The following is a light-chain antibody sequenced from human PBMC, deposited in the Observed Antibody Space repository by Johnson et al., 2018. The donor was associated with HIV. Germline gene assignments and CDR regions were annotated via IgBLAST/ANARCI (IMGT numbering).Light chain of an antibody. J-gene: IGLJ1*01. Sequence: QSVLTQPPSVSATPGQKVTISCSGRSSNIGNNYISWYQQLPGTAPKLIIYDNAKRPLGIPDRFSGSKSGTSATLGITGLQTGAEDDYYCATWDNSLKGVFGTGTNGTVL. CDR1: SSNIGNNY. CDR2: DNA. CDR3: ATWDNSLKGV. V-gene: IGLV1-51*01.